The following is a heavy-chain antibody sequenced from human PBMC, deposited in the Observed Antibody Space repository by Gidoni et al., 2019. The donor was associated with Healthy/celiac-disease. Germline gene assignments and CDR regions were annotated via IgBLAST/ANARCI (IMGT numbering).Heavy chain of an antibody. J-gene: IGHJ4*02. CDR1: GFPSSSYA. CDR2: ISYDGSNK. V-gene: IGHV3-30-3*01. CDR3: AREGGPITMTTLDY. D-gene: IGHD3-22*01. Sequence: QVQLVESGGGVVQPGRSLRLSCAASGFPSSSYAMHWVRQAPGKGLEWVAVISYDGSNKYYADSVKGRFTISRDNSKNTLYLQMNSLRAEDTAVYYCAREGGPITMTTLDYWGQGTLVTVSS.